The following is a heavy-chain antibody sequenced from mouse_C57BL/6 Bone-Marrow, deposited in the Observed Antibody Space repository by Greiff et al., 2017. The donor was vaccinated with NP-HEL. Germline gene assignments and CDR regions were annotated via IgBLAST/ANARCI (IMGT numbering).Heavy chain of an antibody. V-gene: IGHV14-4*01. CDR2: IDPENGDT. CDR3: THTTVVAPWYFDV. Sequence: EVQLQQSGAELVRPGASVKLSCTASGFNIKDDYMHWVKQRPEQGLEWIGWIDPENGDTEYASKFQGKATITADTSSNTASLQRSSLTSEDTAVYYCTHTTVVAPWYFDVWGTGTTVTVSS. D-gene: IGHD1-1*01. CDR1: GFNIKDDY. J-gene: IGHJ1*03.